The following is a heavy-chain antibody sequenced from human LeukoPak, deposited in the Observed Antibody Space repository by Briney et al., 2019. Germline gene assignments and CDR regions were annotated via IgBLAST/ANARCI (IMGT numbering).Heavy chain of an antibody. CDR3: ASGNGSGSYFAFDY. V-gene: IGHV1-18*01. D-gene: IGHD1-26*01. Sequence: ASVKVSCKASGYTLTSYGISWVRQAPGQGLEWMGWISAHNGNTNYAQNLQGRVTMTIDTSTSTAYMELRSLRSDDTGVYYCASGNGSGSYFAFDYWGQGTLVTVSS. J-gene: IGHJ4*02. CDR1: GYTLTSYG. CDR2: ISAHNGNT.